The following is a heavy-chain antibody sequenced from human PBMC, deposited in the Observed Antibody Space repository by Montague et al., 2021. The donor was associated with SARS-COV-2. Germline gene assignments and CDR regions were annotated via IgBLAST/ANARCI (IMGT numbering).Heavy chain of an antibody. CDR2: IDWDGDK. Sequence: PVLEKPTQTLTLTCTFSGFSLSTSGMCMTWIRQPPGKALEWLARIDWDGDKYYNTSLKSRLTISKDTSKNLVVLTMTNMDPVDTATYYCARGPSDTYYYNGMDVWGRGTTVTVSS. V-gene: IGHV2-70*11. J-gene: IGHJ6*02. CDR1: GFSLSTSGMC. CDR3: ARGPSDTYYYNGMDV.